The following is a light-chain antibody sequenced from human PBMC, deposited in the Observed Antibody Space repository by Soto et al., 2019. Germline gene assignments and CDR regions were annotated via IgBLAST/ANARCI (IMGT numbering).Light chain of an antibody. V-gene: IGLV2-23*02. CDR2: EVS. Sequence: QSALTQPASVSGSPGQSITISCTGTSSDVGSYNLVSWYQQHPGKAPKLMIYEVSKRPSGVSNRFSGSKSGNTASLTISELQAEDEADYYCCSYAGSSTLMVFGGGTKVTVL. J-gene: IGLJ2*01. CDR3: CSYAGSSTLMV. CDR1: SSDVGSYNL.